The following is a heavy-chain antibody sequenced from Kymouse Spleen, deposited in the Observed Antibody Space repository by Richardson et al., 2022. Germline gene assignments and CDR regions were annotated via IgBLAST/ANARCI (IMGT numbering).Heavy chain of an antibody. CDR3: AKGEVRGVHYYYYGMDV. CDR1: GFTFSSYA. CDR2: ISGSGGST. V-gene: IGHV3-23*04. Sequence: EVQLVESGGGLVQPGGSLRLSCAASGFTFSSYAMSWVRQAPGKGLEWVSAISGSGGSTYYADSVKGRFTISRDNSKNTLYLQMNSLRAEDTAVYYCAKGEVRGVHYYYYGMDVWGQGTTVTVSS. J-gene: IGHJ6*02. D-gene: IGHD3-10*01.